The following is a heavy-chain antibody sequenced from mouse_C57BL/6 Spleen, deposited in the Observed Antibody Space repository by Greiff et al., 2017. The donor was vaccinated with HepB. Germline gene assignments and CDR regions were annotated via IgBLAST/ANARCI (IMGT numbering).Heavy chain of an antibody. CDR2: ISYDGSN. Sequence: EVKLMESGPGLVKPSQSLSLTCSVTGYSITSGYYWNWIRQFPGNKLEWMGYISYDGSNNYNPSLKNRISITRDTSKNQFFLKLNSVTTEDTATYYCAREAKGSPYYFDYWGQGTTLTVSS. J-gene: IGHJ2*01. CDR1: GYSITSGYY. V-gene: IGHV3-6*01. CDR3: AREAKGSPYYFDY.